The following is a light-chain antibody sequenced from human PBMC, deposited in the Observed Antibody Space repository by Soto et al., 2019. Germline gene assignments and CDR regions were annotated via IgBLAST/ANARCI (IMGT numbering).Light chain of an antibody. CDR3: CSYAGTYSPV. CDR2: DVS. CDR1: SSDVGAYNF. J-gene: IGLJ2*01. V-gene: IGLV2-11*01. Sequence: QSALTQPPSVSGSPGQSVTISCTGTSSDVGAYNFVSWYQQQPGKATKLSIFDVSARPSGVPDRYSGSKSGNTASLTISGLQADDEADYYCCSYAGTYSPVLGGGTKLTVL.